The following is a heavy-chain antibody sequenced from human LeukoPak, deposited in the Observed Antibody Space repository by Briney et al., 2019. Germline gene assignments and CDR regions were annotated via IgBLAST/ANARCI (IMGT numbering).Heavy chain of an antibody. J-gene: IGHJ3*02. Sequence: SETLSLTCTVSGGSISSSSYYWGWIRQPPGKGLEWIGSIYYSGSTYYNPSLKSRVTISVDTSKNQFSLKLSSVTAADTAVYYCAREVPRRDAFDIWGQGTMVTVSS. V-gene: IGHV4-39*07. CDR1: GGSISSSSYY. CDR3: AREVPRRDAFDI. CDR2: IYYSGST.